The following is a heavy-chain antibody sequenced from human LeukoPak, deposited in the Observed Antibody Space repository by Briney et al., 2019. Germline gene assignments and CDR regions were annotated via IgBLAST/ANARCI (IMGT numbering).Heavy chain of an antibody. CDR2: INHNSSGT. CDR3: ARDGSGSYSAGYNWFDP. J-gene: IGHJ5*02. Sequence: ASVKVSCKASGYTFTGYYMPWVRQAPGQGLEGMGWINHNSSGTNYAQKFQGRVTMTRAPSISTAYMELSRLRSDDTAVYYCARDGSGSYSAGYNWFDPWGQGTLVTVSS. D-gene: IGHD1-26*01. V-gene: IGHV1-2*02. CDR1: GYTFTGYY.